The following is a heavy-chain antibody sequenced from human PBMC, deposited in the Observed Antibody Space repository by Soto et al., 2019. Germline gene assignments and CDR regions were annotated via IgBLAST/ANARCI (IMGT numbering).Heavy chain of an antibody. D-gene: IGHD3-16*01. Sequence: GGSLRLSCAASGFTFSSYSMDWVRQAPGKGLEWVSSISSSSSYIYYADSVKGRFTISRDNAKNSLYLQMNSLRAEDTAVYYCARGGELGATNYYYMDVWGKGTTVTVSS. J-gene: IGHJ6*03. V-gene: IGHV3-21*01. CDR3: ARGGELGATNYYYMDV. CDR1: GFTFSSYS. CDR2: ISSSSSYI.